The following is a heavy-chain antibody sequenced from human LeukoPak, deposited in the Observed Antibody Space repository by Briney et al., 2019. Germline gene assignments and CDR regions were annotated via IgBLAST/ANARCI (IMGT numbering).Heavy chain of an antibody. Sequence: KPSETLSLTCGVSGDSISSSNWWAWIRQSPGKGLEWIGYIIHSGSTHYNPSLKTRVTLSVDTSRNQFSLNLGSVTAEDTAIYYCARSQWRNYFNSWGQGTLVTVSS. J-gene: IGHJ5*01. CDR3: ARSQWRNYFNS. CDR1: GDSISSSNW. CDR2: IIHSGST. V-gene: IGHV4-28*01. D-gene: IGHD6-19*01.